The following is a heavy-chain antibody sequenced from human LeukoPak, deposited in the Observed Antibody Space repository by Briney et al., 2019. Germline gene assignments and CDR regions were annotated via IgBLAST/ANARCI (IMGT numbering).Heavy chain of an antibody. J-gene: IGHJ4*02. D-gene: IGHD1-26*01. CDR1: GFTFSDYY. CDR3: ARFSGTYYGYFDY. V-gene: IGHV3-11*04. Sequence: GGSLRLSCAASGFTFSDYYMSWIRQAPGKGLEWVAYISSSGGSTYYADSVKGRFTISRDNAKTSMYLQMNSLRAEDPAVYYCARFSGTYYGYFDYWGQGTLVTVSS. CDR2: ISSSGGST.